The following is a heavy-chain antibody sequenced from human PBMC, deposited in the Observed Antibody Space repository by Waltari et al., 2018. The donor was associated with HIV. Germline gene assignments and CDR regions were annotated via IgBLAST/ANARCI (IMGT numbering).Heavy chain of an antibody. J-gene: IGHJ4*02. D-gene: IGHD6-19*01. CDR3: VRGPHTSVAGGPPH. Sequence: QAHLAESGGGVVQPGRSLKLSCSASGFPFSSHAMHWVRQAPGKGLDGVAVIWNDGSKKFYADSVKGRFTIARDNSENTLYLQMNSLQVDDTALYYCVRGPHTSVAGGPPHWGQGTLVTVSS. V-gene: IGHV3-33*01. CDR2: IWNDGSKK. CDR1: GFPFSSHA.